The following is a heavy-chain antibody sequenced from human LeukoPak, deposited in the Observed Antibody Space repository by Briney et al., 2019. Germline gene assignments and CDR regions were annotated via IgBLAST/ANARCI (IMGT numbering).Heavy chain of an antibody. D-gene: IGHD3-10*01. Sequence: SETLPLTCTVSGGSISSGGYYWSWIRQHPGKGLEWIGYIYYSGSTYYNPSLKSRVTISVDTSKNQFSLKLSSVTAADTAVYYCARDLFRRAGFDPWGQGTLVTVSS. CDR1: GGSISSGGYY. V-gene: IGHV4-31*03. CDR2: IYYSGST. J-gene: IGHJ5*02. CDR3: ARDLFRRAGFDP.